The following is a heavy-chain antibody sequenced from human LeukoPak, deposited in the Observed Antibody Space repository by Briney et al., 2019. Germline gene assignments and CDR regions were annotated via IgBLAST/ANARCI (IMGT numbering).Heavy chain of an antibody. Sequence: GGSLRLSCAVSGFTFSFYAMHWVRQAPGKGLEWVAVISYDGSDKYYADSVKGRFTISRDNSKNTLYLQMNSLRAEDTAVYYCARDFAALKAVAPHACDIWGQGTMVTVSS. CDR2: ISYDGSDK. CDR1: GFTFSFYA. J-gene: IGHJ3*02. V-gene: IGHV3-30-3*01. CDR3: ARDFAALKAVAPHACDI. D-gene: IGHD4-23*01.